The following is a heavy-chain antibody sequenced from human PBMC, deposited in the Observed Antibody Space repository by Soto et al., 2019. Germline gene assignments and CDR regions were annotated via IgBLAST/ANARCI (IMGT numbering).Heavy chain of an antibody. J-gene: IGHJ3*02. V-gene: IGHV2-5*02. CDR1: GFSLSSSGVS. CDR3: AHSPWGSSDTFHN. Sequence: QITLKESGPTLVKPTETLTLTCTFSGFSLSSSGVSVGWIRQPPGKALEWLALINWVGDGRYSPSLKSRLTVTKVHSGNHVVLTVTNMDPVDTATYYCAHSPWGSSDTFHNWGRGIMVTVSS. CDR2: INWVGDG. D-gene: IGHD3-16*01.